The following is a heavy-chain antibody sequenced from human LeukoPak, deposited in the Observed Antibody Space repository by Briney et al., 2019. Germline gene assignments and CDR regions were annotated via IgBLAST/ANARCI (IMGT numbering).Heavy chain of an antibody. CDR1: GFTFNNYV. CDR3: AKIPRPGIVVVPAATFFDY. Sequence: GGSLRLSCTASGFTFNNYVMSWVRQAPGKGLEWVSSIKISGYADYADSVKGRFTISRDNSKNTLYLQMNSLRVEDTAVYYCAKIPRPGIVVVPAATFFDYWGQGTLVTVSS. J-gene: IGHJ4*02. D-gene: IGHD2-2*01. V-gene: IGHV3-23*01. CDR2: IKISGYA.